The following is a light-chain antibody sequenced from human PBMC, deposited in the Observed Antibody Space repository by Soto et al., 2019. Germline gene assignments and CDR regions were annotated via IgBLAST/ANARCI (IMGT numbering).Light chain of an antibody. J-gene: IGKJ1*01. CDR3: LQYNTYSGT. V-gene: IGKV1-5*01. CDR1: RSISDW. Sequence: DIQMTQSPSTLSASVGDRVTITCRASRSISDWLAWYQQKPGKAPELLIFDASSLKSGVPSRFSGSGSGTEFTLTISRLQPDDVATYYCLQYNTYSGTFGQGTKVDIK. CDR2: DAS.